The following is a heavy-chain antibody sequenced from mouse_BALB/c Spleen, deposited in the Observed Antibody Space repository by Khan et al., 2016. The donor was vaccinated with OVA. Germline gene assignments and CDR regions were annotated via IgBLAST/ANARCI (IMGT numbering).Heavy chain of an antibody. J-gene: IGHJ3*01. CDR3: ARSTYRYAFAY. Sequence: EVQLQESGPSLVKPSQTLSLTCSVTGDSITSGYWSWIRNFPGNKLEYMGYMIYTGYTDYNPSLKSRLALTRHTSKNQSYLQLTSVTTEDTATYYCARSTYRYAFAYWGQGTLVTVSA. D-gene: IGHD2-14*01. V-gene: IGHV3-8*02. CDR2: MIYTGYT. CDR1: GDSITSGY.